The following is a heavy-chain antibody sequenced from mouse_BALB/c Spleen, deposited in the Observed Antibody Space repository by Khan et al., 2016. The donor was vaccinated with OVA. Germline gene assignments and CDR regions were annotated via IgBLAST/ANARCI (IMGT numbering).Heavy chain of an antibody. CDR3: AREEALYYFDD. J-gene: IGHJ2*01. D-gene: IGHD3-2*02. CDR2: IYPGTDNT. V-gene: IGHV1S132*01. Sequence: QVHVKQSGAELVRPGASVKLSCKTSGYIFTSYWIHWVKQRSGQGLEWIARIYPGTDNTYYNEKLKDKATVTADKSSSTAYMQLSSLKSEYSAFYFCAREEALYYFDDWGQGTTLTVSS. CDR1: GYIFTSYW.